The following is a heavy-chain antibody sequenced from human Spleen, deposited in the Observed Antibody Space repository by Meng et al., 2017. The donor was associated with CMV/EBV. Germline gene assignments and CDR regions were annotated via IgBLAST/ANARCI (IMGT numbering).Heavy chain of an antibody. CDR1: GFTFSNYN. CDR3: VRGWPVD. J-gene: IGHJ4*02. V-gene: IGHV3-21*01. CDR2: ISSGGRYI. Sequence: GESLKISCAVSGFTFSNYNMNWVRQAPGKGLEWVSSISSGGRYIYYVDSVKGRFTISRDNAKNSLYLQMDSLRVEDTAVYYCVRGWPVDWGQGTLVTVSS.